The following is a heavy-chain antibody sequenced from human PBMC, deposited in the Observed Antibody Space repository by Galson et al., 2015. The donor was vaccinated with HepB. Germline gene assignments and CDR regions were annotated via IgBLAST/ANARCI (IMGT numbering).Heavy chain of an antibody. J-gene: IGHJ4*02. Sequence: SLRLSCAASEFTFSDYYMSWIRQAPGKGLEWVSYIDSSSSYTNYADSVKGRFTISRDNAKNSMYLQMNSLRAEDTAVYYCAGGSGSFNPNNFDYWGQGTLVTVSS. V-gene: IGHV3-11*06. D-gene: IGHD3-10*01. CDR1: EFTFSDYY. CDR3: AGGSGSFNPNNFDY. CDR2: IDSSSSYT.